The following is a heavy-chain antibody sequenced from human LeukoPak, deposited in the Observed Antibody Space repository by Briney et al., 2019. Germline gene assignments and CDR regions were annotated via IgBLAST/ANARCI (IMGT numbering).Heavy chain of an antibody. CDR1: GYTFTDFY. Sequence: ASVKVSCKASGYTFTDFYIHWVRQAPGQGPEWMGWINLRRGATNYAQKFRGRVTMTRDTSISPVYMELSRLKSNDTAVYYCARDLRGSGYDPWGQGTLVTVSS. J-gene: IGHJ5*02. CDR3: ARDLRGSGYDP. D-gene: IGHD3-10*01. CDR2: INLRRGAT. V-gene: IGHV1-2*02.